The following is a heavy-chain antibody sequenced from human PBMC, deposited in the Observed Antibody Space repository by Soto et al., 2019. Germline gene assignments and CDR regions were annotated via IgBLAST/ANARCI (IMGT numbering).Heavy chain of an antibody. CDR1: GYTFSDYY. CDR3: AREMGVIGAPGYTWFDH. CDR2: INPSSGGT. Sequence: VQLVQSGAEVRKPGASVKVSCKASGYTFSDYYVHWVREAPGQGLEWMGWINPSSGGTIYTQRFQGRVTMTRDTSINTVYMELSRLTSDDTAVYYCAREMGVIGAPGYTWFDHWGQGALVTVSS. D-gene: IGHD1-26*01. J-gene: IGHJ5*02. V-gene: IGHV1-2*02.